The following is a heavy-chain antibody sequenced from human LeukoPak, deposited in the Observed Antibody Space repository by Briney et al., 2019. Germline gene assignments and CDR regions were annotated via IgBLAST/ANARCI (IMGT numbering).Heavy chain of an antibody. J-gene: IGHJ5*02. CDR3: ARSPPGSGPLELGFDP. D-gene: IGHD3-10*01. CDR2: IYYSGST. Sequence: PSETLSLTCTVSGGSIFSYYWNWIRQPPGKGLEWIGYIYYSGSTNYNPSLKSRVTISVDTSKNQFSLKLSSVTAADTAVYYCARSPPGSGPLELGFDPWGQGTLVTVSS. CDR1: GGSIFSYY. V-gene: IGHV4-59*01.